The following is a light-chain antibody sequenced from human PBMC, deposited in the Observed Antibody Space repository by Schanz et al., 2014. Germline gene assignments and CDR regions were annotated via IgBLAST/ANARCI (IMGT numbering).Light chain of an antibody. J-gene: IGKJ5*01. CDR2: AAS. CDR1: QTITRS. Sequence: IQMTQSPSSLSASEGDRVTITCRASQTITRSLNWYQQKPGKAPKLLIYAASTLQSGVPSRFSGSGSGTDFTLTISSLQPEDFATYYCQRSGTFGQGTRLDIK. V-gene: IGKV1-39*01. CDR3: QRSGT.